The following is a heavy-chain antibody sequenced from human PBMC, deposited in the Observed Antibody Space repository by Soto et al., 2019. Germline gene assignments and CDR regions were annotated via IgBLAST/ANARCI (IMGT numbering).Heavy chain of an antibody. J-gene: IGHJ4*02. CDR3: AAGEASSRNLAPYYLDF. CDR1: GGSMRNYF. D-gene: IGHD6-13*01. Sequence: SETLSLTCTVSGGSMRNYFWTWIRQPPGKGLEWIGYIHYSGTTSFFPSYNPFLRSRVTISEDTSKNQFSLKLLSVTTADTAVYFCAAGEASSRNLAPYYLDFWGQGTLVTVSS. CDR2: IHYSGTT. V-gene: IGHV4-59*01.